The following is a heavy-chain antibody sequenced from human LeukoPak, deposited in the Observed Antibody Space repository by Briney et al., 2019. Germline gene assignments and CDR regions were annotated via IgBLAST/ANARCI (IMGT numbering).Heavy chain of an antibody. V-gene: IGHV4-39*02. CDR3: ARDGYNYGLDRFDY. Sequence: SETLSLTCSVSGGSITSSSYSWGWIRQPPGKGLEWIGSIYYSGSTYYNPSLKSRVTISVDTSKNQFSLKLSSVTATDTAVYYCARDGYNYGLDRFDYWGQGNLVTVSS. CDR1: GGSITSSSYS. J-gene: IGHJ4*02. D-gene: IGHD5-12*01. CDR2: IYYSGST.